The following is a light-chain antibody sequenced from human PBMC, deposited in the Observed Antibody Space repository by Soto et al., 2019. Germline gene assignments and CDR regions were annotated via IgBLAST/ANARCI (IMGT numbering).Light chain of an antibody. Sequence: EIVMTQSPATLSVSPGERATLSCRASQSVSSNLAWYQQKPGQAPRLLIYGASTRATGIPARFSGSGSGTEFTLTISSLQSEDFEVYYCQQYNNWLRTFGQGTKVEIK. CDR1: QSVSSN. V-gene: IGKV3-15*01. J-gene: IGKJ1*01. CDR3: QQYNNWLRT. CDR2: GAS.